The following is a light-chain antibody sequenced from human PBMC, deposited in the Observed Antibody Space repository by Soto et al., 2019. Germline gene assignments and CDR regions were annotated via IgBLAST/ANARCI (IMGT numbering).Light chain of an antibody. CDR3: QQANSVPWT. Sequence: AIEMTQSPSSLSVSVGDRVTITCRASQGIRHDLGWYQQKPGKAPELLIYAASILQSGVPSRFSGSGSGRDSTLTISSLQPEDLGTYFCQQANSVPWTFGQGTKVDIK. CDR2: AAS. V-gene: IGKV1-6*01. CDR1: QGIRHD. J-gene: IGKJ1*01.